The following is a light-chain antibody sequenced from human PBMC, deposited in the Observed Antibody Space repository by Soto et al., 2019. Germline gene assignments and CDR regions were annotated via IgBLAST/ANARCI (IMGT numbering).Light chain of an antibody. CDR2: EGS. CDR3: CSYAGTDTYV. CDR1: SSDVGSYSL. J-gene: IGLJ1*01. Sequence: QSALTQPASVSGSPGQSITISFTGTSSDVGSYSLVSWYQQHPGKAPKLMIYEGSKRPSGVSNRFSGSKSGNTASLTISGLQAEYEADYYCCSYAGTDTYVFGTGTKLTVL. V-gene: IGLV2-23*01.